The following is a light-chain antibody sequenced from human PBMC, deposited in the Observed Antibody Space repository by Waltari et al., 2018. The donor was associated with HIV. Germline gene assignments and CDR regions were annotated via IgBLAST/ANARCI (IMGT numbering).Light chain of an antibody. CDR1: GSDVGKYNL. Sequence: QSALTQPASVSGSPGQSITIFCIGTGSDVGKYNLASWYHQHAGKAPKLRIYEVIKRPSGVSNRFSCSKSGNTASLTISGLQAEDEADYYCSSFARGTTYVFGSGTKVTVL. CDR2: EVI. CDR3: SSFARGTTYV. J-gene: IGLJ1*01. V-gene: IGLV2-23*02.